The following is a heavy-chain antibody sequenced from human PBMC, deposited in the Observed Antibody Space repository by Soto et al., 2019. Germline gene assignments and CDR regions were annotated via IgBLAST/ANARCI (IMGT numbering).Heavy chain of an antibody. J-gene: IGHJ3*01. V-gene: IGHV4-59*01. CDR1: GGSISSYY. CDR2: IYYSGST. D-gene: IGHD1-26*01. Sequence: QVQLQESGPGLVKPSETLSLTCTVSGGSISSYYWSWIRQPPGKGLEWIGYIYYSGSTNYNPSLKSRVTISVDTFKNQFSLKLSSVTSADTVVYSCARRWGDAFDFWGQGTMVTVSS. CDR3: ARRWGDAFDF.